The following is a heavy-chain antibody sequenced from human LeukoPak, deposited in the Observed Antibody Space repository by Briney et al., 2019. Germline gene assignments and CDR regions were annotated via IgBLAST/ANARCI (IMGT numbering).Heavy chain of an antibody. D-gene: IGHD5-24*01. CDR2: ISAGNSDA. CDR3: AIINHPDGRVY. Sequence: GESLKISCQGFGYPFTTSWIGWVRQLPGKGLEWTAIISAGNSDAKYSPSFQGQVSISTDRSISTAYLHWSSLKASDTAIYYCAIINHPDGRVYWGQGTLVTVSS. CDR1: GYPFTTSW. J-gene: IGHJ4*02. V-gene: IGHV5-51*01.